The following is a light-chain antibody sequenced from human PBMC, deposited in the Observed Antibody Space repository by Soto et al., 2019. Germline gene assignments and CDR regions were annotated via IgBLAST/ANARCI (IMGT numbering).Light chain of an antibody. J-gene: IGKJ1*01. CDR1: QSISSW. Sequence: DIQMTQSPSTLSASVGDRVTITCRASQSISSWVAWYQQKPGKAPKLLIYKASSLESGVPSRFSGSGSGTEFTLTISSLQPDDFATYYCQQYNSYSTTFGQGTKVEIK. CDR2: KAS. CDR3: QQYNSYSTT. V-gene: IGKV1-5*03.